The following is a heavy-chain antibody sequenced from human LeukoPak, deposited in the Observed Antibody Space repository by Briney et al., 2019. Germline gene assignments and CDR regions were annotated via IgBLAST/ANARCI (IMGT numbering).Heavy chain of an antibody. CDR3: AREGYDILTGYYNDWFDP. Sequence: GGSLRLSCAASGFTFSSYSMNWVRQAPGKGLEWVSSISSSSSYIYYADSVKGRFTISRDNAKNSLYLQMNSPRAEDTAVYYCAREGYDILTGYYNDWFDPWGQGTLVTVSS. CDR2: ISSSSSYI. CDR1: GFTFSSYS. V-gene: IGHV3-21*01. J-gene: IGHJ5*02. D-gene: IGHD3-9*01.